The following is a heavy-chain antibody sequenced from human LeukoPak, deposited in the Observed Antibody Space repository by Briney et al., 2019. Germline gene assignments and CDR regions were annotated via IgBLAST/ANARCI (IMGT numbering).Heavy chain of an antibody. J-gene: IGHJ4*02. Sequence: GGSLRLSCAASGFTFSDFWVEWFRQAPGKGLEWVANINKDGSDKYYMDSVRGRFTISRDNAKNSLCLQMNSLRVEDTAVYYCASYLYWWSDLGYWGQGTLVTVSS. V-gene: IGHV3-7*01. D-gene: IGHD2-8*02. CDR1: GFTFSDFW. CDR3: ASYLYWWSDLGY. CDR2: INKDGSDK.